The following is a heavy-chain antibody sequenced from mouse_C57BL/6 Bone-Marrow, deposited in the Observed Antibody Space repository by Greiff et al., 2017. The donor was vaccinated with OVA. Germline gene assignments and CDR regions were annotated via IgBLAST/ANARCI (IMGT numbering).Heavy chain of an antibody. Sequence: VQLQQPGAELVMPGASVKLSCKASGYTFTSYWMHWVKQRPGQGLEWIGEIDPSDSYTNYNQKFKGKSTLTVDKSSSTAYMQLSSLTSEDSAVYYCASYGNYPLAYWGQGTLVTVSA. CDR3: ASYGNYPLAY. CDR2: IDPSDSYT. V-gene: IGHV1-69*01. J-gene: IGHJ3*01. D-gene: IGHD2-1*01. CDR1: GYTFTSYW.